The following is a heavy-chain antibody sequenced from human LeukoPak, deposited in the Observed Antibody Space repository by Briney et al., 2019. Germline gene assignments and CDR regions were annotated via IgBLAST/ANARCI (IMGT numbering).Heavy chain of an antibody. D-gene: IGHD1-7*01. CDR3: TTLGLELQNAFDI. Sequence: GGSLRLSCAASGFTFSSYAMSWVRQAPGKGLEWVGRIKSKTDGGTTDYAAPVKGRFTISRDDSKNTLYLQMNSLKTEDTAVYYCTTLGLELQNAFDIWGQGTMVTVSS. CDR1: GFTFSSYA. V-gene: IGHV3-15*01. J-gene: IGHJ3*02. CDR2: IKSKTDGGTT.